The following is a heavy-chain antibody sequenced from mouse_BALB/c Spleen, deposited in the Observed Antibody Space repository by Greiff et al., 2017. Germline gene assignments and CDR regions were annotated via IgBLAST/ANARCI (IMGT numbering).Heavy chain of an antibody. D-gene: IGHD2-14*01. V-gene: IGHV7-3*02. CDR1: GFTFTDYY. J-gene: IGHJ2*01. CDR3: ARAAYYRYDVYFDY. CDR2: IRNKANGYTT. Sequence: EVQVVESGGGLVQPGGSLRLSCATSGFTFTDYYMSWVRQPPGKALEWLGFIRNKANGYTTEYSASVKGRFTISRDNSQSILYLQMNTLRAEDSATYYCARAAYYRYDVYFDYWGQGTTLTVSS.